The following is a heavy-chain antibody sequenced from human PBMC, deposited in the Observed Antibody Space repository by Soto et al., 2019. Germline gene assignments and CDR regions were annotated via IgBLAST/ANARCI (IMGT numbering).Heavy chain of an antibody. CDR3: AKDVGSYYYDTSAYLYDY. CDR2: ISWNSATL. Sequence: EVQLVESGGGLVQPGGSVRLSCVGSGFIFEDFAMNWVRQVPGKGLEWVSGISWNSATLAYADSVKGRFIVSRDNAKNILYLQMNSLRAEDAALYYCAKDVGSYYYDTSAYLYDYWGQETLVTVSS. D-gene: IGHD3-22*01. J-gene: IGHJ4*02. V-gene: IGHV3-9*01. CDR1: GFIFEDFA.